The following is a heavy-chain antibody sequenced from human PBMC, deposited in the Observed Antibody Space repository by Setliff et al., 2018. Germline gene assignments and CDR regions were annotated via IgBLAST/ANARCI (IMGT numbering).Heavy chain of an antibody. Sequence: PSETLSLTCTVSGGSLSSFYYWSWIRQPAGKGLEWIGQIYTDGSTNYNPSLKSRVTISVDKSKNQFSLKLRSVTAADTAVYYCARTGTYRYFDYWGQGALVTVSS. D-gene: IGHD1-1*01. CDR1: GGSLSSFYY. CDR2: IYTDGST. V-gene: IGHV4-61*09. CDR3: ARTGTYRYFDY. J-gene: IGHJ4*02.